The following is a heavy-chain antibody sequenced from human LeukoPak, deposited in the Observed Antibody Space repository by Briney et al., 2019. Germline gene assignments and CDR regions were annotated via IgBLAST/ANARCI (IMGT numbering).Heavy chain of an antibody. CDR2: VSGTSEYI. D-gene: IGHD6-19*01. J-gene: IGHJ4*02. CDR3: ARWYSSGWYSDY. V-gene: IGHV3-21*06. CDR1: GFSFSTYS. Sequence: PGGSLGLSCAASGFSFSTYSMIWVRQAPGKGLEWVSSVSGTSEYIYYADSERGRFTISRDNAKNTVYLQMNSLRAEDTAVYYCARWYSSGWYSDYWGQGTLVTVSS.